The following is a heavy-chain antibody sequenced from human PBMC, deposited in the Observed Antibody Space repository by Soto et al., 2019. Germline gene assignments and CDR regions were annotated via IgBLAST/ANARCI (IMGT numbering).Heavy chain of an antibody. Sequence: QVHLVQSGAEVKKPGASVKVSCKASGYTFTSYGITWVRQAPGQGLEWMGWISAHTGNTDYAQKLQGRVIVTRDTSTITAYMELRSLISDDTAVYYCARGRYGDYWGQGALVTVSS. CDR1: GYTFTSYG. D-gene: IGHD1-1*01. V-gene: IGHV1-18*01. CDR2: ISAHTGNT. CDR3: ARGRYGDY. J-gene: IGHJ4*02.